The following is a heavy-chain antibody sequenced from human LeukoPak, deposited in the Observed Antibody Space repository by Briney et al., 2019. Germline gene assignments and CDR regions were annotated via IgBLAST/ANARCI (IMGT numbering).Heavy chain of an antibody. D-gene: IGHD2-2*03. CDR2: IKTDGSEK. J-gene: IGHJ5*02. CDR1: GFTFSSYW. V-gene: IGHV3-7*03. CDR3: ARDYTGYFP. Sequence: GGSLRLSCEASGFTFSSYWMSWVRQAPGKGLEWVANIKTDGSEKYYVDSVKGRFTISRDNAKNSLYLQMNSPRAEDTAVYYCARDYTGYFPWGQGTLVIVSS.